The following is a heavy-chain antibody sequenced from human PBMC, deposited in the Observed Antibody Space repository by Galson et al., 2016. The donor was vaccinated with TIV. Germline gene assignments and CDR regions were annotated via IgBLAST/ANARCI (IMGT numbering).Heavy chain of an antibody. CDR1: GFSLSTTGVG. CDR3: ARRRGPVFPRHGNWFDH. D-gene: IGHD3-3*01. V-gene: IGHV2-5*02. Sequence: PALVKPTQTLTLTCTFSGFSLSTTGVGVGWIRQPPGKALEWLALIFWDDDKRYSPSLKSSLTITKDTSKNQVVLTMTYMDPVDTATYYCARRRGPVFPRHGNWFDHGGQGTLVTVSS. CDR2: IFWDDDK. J-gene: IGHJ5*02.